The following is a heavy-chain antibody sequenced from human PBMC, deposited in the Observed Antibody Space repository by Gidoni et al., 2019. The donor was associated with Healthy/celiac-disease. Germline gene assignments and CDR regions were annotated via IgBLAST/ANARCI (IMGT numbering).Heavy chain of an antibody. Sequence: EAQLLESGGGLVQPGGSLRLSCAASGFTFSSYAMSWVRQAPGKGLEWVSAISGSGGSTYYADSVKGRFTISRDNSKNTLYLQMNSLRAEDTAVYYCAKGDSSGYYYVGSFDYWGQGTLVTVSS. CDR3: AKGDSSGYYYVGSFDY. CDR2: ISGSGGST. J-gene: IGHJ4*02. V-gene: IGHV3-23*01. CDR1: GFTFSSYA. D-gene: IGHD3-22*01.